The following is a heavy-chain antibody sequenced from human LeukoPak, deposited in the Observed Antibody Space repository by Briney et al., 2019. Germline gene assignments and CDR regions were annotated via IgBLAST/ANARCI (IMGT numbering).Heavy chain of an antibody. J-gene: IGHJ4*02. CDR3: ARAGAHCSGGSCYSRVYDY. CDR1: GGSISSGSYY. D-gene: IGHD2-15*01. Sequence: PSQTLSLTCTVSGGSISSGSYYWSWIRQPAGKGLEWIGRIYTSGSTNYNPSLKSRVTISVDTSKNQFSLKLSSVTAADTAVYYCARAGAHCSGGSCYSRVYDYWGQGPLVTVSS. V-gene: IGHV4-61*02. CDR2: IYTSGST.